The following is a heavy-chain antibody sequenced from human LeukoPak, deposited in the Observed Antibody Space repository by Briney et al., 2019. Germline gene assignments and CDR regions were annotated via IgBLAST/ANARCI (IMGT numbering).Heavy chain of an antibody. D-gene: IGHD4-11*01. V-gene: IGHV1-18*01. CDR1: GYTFSSYG. CDR3: VRDWGYSVDY. Sequence: ASVKVSCKASGYTFSSYGISWVRQAPGEGLEWMGWIRVDNGNTKYAQKLQGRVTMTTDTSTSTAYMELRSLTPDDTAVYYCVRDWGYSVDYWGQGTLVTVSS. CDR2: IRVDNGNT. J-gene: IGHJ4*02.